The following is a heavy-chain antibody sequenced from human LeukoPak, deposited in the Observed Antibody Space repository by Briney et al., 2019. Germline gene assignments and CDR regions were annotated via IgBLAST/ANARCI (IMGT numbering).Heavy chain of an antibody. CDR2: ISWNSGSI. D-gene: IGHD2-2*01. V-gene: IGHV3-9*01. CDR1: GFTFDDYA. J-gene: IGHJ6*03. Sequence: PGRSLRLSCAASGFTFDDYAMHWVRQAPGKGLEWVSGISWNSGSIGYADSVKGRFTISRDNAKNSLYLQMNSLRAEDTALYYCAKSTYYYYMDVWGKGTTVTVSS. CDR3: AKSTYYYYMDV.